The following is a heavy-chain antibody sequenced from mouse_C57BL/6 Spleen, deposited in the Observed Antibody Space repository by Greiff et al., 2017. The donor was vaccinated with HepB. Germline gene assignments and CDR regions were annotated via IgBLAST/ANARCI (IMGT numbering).Heavy chain of an antibody. CDR2: IDPETGGT. Sequence: VKLMESGAELVRPGASVTLSCKASGYTFTDYEMHWVKQTPVHGLEWIGAIDPETGGTAYNQKFKGKAILTADKSSSTAYMELRSLTSEDSAVYYCTYYYGSRGYYWGQGTTLTVSS. D-gene: IGHD1-1*01. V-gene: IGHV1-15*01. J-gene: IGHJ2*01. CDR1: GYTFTDYE. CDR3: TYYYGSRGYY.